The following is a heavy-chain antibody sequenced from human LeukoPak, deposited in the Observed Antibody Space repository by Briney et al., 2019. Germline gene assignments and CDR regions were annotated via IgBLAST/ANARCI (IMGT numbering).Heavy chain of an antibody. CDR1: GGSISSGSYY. J-gene: IGHJ4*02. V-gene: IGHV4-61*02. Sequence: SETLSLTCTVSGGSISSGSYYWSWIRQPAGKGLEWIGRIYISGSTNYNPSLKSRVTISVDTSKNQFSLKLSSVTAADPAVYYLASGGSSGWYPLGLDYWGQGTLVTVSS. D-gene: IGHD6-19*01. CDR2: IYISGST. CDR3: ASGGSSGWYPLGLDY.